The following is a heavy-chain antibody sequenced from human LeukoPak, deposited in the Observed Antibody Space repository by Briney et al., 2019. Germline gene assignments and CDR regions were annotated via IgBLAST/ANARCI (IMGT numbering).Heavy chain of an antibody. V-gene: IGHV3-23*01. D-gene: IGHD6-19*01. J-gene: IGHJ4*02. CDR3: AKGRLSVAGFDY. CDR1: GFTFSNSD. Sequence: GGSLRLSCAASGFTFSNSDMGWVRQAPGKGLEWVSAIKDSDGSAYYADSVRGRFTISRDNFKNTLYLQMSSLRAEDTAVYHCAKGRLSVAGFDYWGQGMLVTVSS. CDR2: IKDSDGSA.